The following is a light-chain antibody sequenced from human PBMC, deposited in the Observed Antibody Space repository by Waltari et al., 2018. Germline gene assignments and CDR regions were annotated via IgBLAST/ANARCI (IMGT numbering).Light chain of an antibody. CDR3: GTWDRSLSGWV. Sequence: QSVLTQPPSVSAAPGQKVTISCSGNSSNIWSNYVSWFQQLPGTAPRLLIYDNKKRPSGIPDRFSVSKSGTSATLGSTGLRTGDEADYYCGTWDRSLSGWVFGGGTKLTVL. J-gene: IGLJ3*02. CDR1: SSNIWSNY. V-gene: IGLV1-51*01. CDR2: DNK.